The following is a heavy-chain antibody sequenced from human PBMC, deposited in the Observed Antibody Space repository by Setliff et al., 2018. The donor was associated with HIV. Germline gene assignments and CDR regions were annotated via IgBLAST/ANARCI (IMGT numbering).Heavy chain of an antibody. Sequence: LSLTCTVSGGSISSSSYYMSWIRQAPGKGLEWVSYISSRGSTIYYADSVKGRFTISRDNAKNSLYLQMNSLTAEDTAVYYCARDVSWRVRTYIDYWGQGALVTVSS. CDR3: ARDVSWRVRTYIDY. J-gene: IGHJ4*02. CDR2: ISSRGSTI. V-gene: IGHV3-11*04. CDR1: GGSISSSSYY. D-gene: IGHD3-3*01.